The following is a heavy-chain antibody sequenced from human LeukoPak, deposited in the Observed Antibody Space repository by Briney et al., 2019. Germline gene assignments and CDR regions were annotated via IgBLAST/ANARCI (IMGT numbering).Heavy chain of an antibody. Sequence: ETLSLTCTVSGGSISSYYWSWIRQPAGKGPEWIGRIYTSGSTNYNPSLKSRVTMSVDTSKNQFSLKLSSVTAADTAVYYCASSSSWENHFDHWGQGTLVTVSS. CDR1: GGSISSYY. D-gene: IGHD6-13*01. CDR3: ASSSSWENHFDH. J-gene: IGHJ4*02. V-gene: IGHV4-4*07. CDR2: IYTSGST.